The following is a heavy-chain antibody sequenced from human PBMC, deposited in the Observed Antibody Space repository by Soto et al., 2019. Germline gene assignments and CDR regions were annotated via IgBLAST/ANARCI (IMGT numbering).Heavy chain of an antibody. Sequence: GGSLRLSCAAPGFTFSSYSMNWVRQAPGKGLEWVSYISRSSSTTYYADSVKGRFTISRDNAKNSLYLQMNSLRDEDTAVYYCARDSDYYDSSGYYPEYFQHWGQGTLVTVSS. J-gene: IGHJ1*01. CDR1: GFTFSSYS. V-gene: IGHV3-48*02. CDR2: ISRSSSTT. CDR3: ARDSDYYDSSGYYPEYFQH. D-gene: IGHD3-22*01.